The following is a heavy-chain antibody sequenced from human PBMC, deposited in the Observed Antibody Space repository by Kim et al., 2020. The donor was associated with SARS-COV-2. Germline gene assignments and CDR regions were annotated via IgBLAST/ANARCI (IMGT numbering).Heavy chain of an antibody. CDR1: GFTFSSYG. CDR2: ISYDGSNK. D-gene: IGHD2-21*02. J-gene: IGHJ4*02. Sequence: GGSLRLSCAASGFTFSSYGMHWVRQAPGKGLEWVAVISYDGSNKYYADSVKGRFTISRDNSKNTLYLQMNSLRAEDTAVYYCARAGSVYCGGDCYYGDYWGQGTLVTVSS. V-gene: IGHV3-30*03. CDR3: ARAGSVYCGGDCYYGDY.